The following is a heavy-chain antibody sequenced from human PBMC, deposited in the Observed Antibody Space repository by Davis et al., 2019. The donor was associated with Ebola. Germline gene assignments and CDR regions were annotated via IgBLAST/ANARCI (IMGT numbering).Heavy chain of an antibody. CDR1: GFTFSTYS. CDR2: ISSSLSYI. J-gene: IGHJ4*02. V-gene: IGHV3-21*01. CDR3: ARDLYGDYSFDY. D-gene: IGHD4-17*01. Sequence: GESLKISCAASGFTFSTYSMNWVRQASGKGLEWVSSISSSLSYIYYADSVKGRFTISRDNAKNSLYLQMNSLRAEDTAVYYCARDLYGDYSFDYWGQGTLVTVSS.